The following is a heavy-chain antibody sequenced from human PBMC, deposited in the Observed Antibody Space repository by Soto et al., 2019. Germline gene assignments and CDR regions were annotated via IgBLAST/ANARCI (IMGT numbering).Heavy chain of an antibody. CDR2: MNPNSGNT. CDR3: ARGHELRFLEWLLYPGYPTDYYYYYYMDV. D-gene: IGHD3-3*01. J-gene: IGHJ6*03. Sequence: ASVKVSCKASGYTFTSYDINWVRQATGQGLEWMGWMNPNSGNTGYAQKFQGRVTMTRNTSISTAYMELSSLRSEDTAVYYCARGHELRFLEWLLYPGYPTDYYYYYYMDVWGKGTTVTVSS. V-gene: IGHV1-8*01. CDR1: GYTFTSYD.